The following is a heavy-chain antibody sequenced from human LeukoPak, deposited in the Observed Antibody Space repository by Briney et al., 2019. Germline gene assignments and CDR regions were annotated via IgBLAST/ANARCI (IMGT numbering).Heavy chain of an antibody. J-gene: IGHJ3*02. D-gene: IGHD2/OR15-2a*01. CDR1: GGSISSYY. CDR2: IYYSGST. V-gene: IGHV4-59*01. Sequence: SETLSLTCTVSGGSISSYYWSWIRQPPGKGLEWIGYIYYSGSTNYNPSLKSRVTISVDTSKNQFSLKLSSVTAADTAVYYCARDHQTIGANAAFDIWGQGTMVTVSS. CDR3: ARDHQTIGANAAFDI.